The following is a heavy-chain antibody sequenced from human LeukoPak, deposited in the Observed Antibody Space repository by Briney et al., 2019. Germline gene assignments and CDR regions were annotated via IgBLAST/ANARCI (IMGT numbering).Heavy chain of an antibody. CDR1: GGSISSSSYY. CDR3: ARHPGEGVLLWFGELPTFFDY. J-gene: IGHJ4*02. V-gene: IGHV4-39*01. CDR2: IYYSGST. Sequence: PSETLSLTCTVSGGSISSSSYYWGWIRQPPGKGLEWIGSIYYSGSTYYNPSLKSRVTISVDTSKNQFSLKLSSVTAADTAVYYCARHPGEGVLLWFGELPTFFDYWGQGTLVTVSS. D-gene: IGHD3-10*01.